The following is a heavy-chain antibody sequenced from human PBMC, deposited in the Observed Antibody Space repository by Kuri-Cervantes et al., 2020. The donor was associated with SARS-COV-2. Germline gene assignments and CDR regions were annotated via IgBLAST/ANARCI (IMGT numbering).Heavy chain of an antibody. J-gene: IGHJ4*02. V-gene: IGHV4-59*12. CDR2: IYYSGST. D-gene: IGHD6-6*01. CDR1: GGSISSYY. Sequence: GSLRLSCTVSGGSISSYYWSWIRQPPGKGLEWIGSIYYSGSTYYNPSLKSRVTISVDTSKNQFSLKLSSVTAADTAVYYCARPGHSSSYALGYWGQGILVTVSS. CDR3: ARPGHSSSYALGY.